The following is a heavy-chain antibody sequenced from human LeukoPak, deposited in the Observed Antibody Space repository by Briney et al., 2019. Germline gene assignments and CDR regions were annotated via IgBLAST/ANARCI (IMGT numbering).Heavy chain of an antibody. CDR1: GFTFSSYN. CDR2: ISSSSNYI. D-gene: IGHD2-2*01. CDR3: ARGTTALDY. J-gene: IGHJ4*02. V-gene: IGHV3-21*01. Sequence: GGSLSLSCAASGFTFSSYNMNWVRQAPGKGLEWVSSISSSSNYIYYADSVKGRFTISRDNPKNSLYLQMNSLRAEDTAVYYCARGTTALDYWGQGTLVTVSS.